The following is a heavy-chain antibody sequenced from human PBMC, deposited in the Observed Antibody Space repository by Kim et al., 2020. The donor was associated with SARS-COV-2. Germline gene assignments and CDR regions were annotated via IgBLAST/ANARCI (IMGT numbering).Heavy chain of an antibody. CDR1: GYTFTSYA. CDR2: INAGNGNT. V-gene: IGHV1-3*01. CDR3: ARPYYHYGSGIGPEYGMDV. Sequence: ASVKVSCKASGYTFTSYAMHWVRQAPGQRLEWMGWINAGNGNTKYSQKFQGRVTITRDTSASTAYMELSSLRSEDTAVYYCARPYYHYGSGIGPEYGMDVWGQGTTVTVSS. D-gene: IGHD3-10*01. J-gene: IGHJ6*02.